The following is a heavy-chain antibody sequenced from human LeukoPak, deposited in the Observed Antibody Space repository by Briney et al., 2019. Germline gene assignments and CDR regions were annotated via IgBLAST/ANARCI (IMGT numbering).Heavy chain of an antibody. D-gene: IGHD3-10*01. CDR2: ISSSGSTI. V-gene: IGHV3-48*03. CDR3: ARDRMDYGSGSYYDY. J-gene: IGHJ4*02. CDR1: GFTFSSYE. Sequence: GGSLRLSCAASGFTFSSYEMNWVRQAPGKGLEWVSYISSSGSTIYYADSVKGRFTISRDNAKNSLYLQMNSLRAEDTAVYYCARDRMDYGSGSYYDYWGQGTLVTVSS.